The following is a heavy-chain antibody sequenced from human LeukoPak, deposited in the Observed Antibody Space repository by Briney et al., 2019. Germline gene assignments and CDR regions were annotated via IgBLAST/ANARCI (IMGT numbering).Heavy chain of an antibody. J-gene: IGHJ6*02. CDR2: MNPNSGNT. Sequence: ASVKVSCKASGYTFTSYDINWVRQATGQGLEWMGWMNPNSGNTGYAQKFQGRVTMTRNTSISTAYMELSSLRSEDTAVYYCARRVDWNYYCYYYYGMDVWGQGTTVTVFS. D-gene: IGHD1-7*01. CDR3: ARRVDWNYYCYYYYGMDV. CDR1: GYTFTSYD. V-gene: IGHV1-8*01.